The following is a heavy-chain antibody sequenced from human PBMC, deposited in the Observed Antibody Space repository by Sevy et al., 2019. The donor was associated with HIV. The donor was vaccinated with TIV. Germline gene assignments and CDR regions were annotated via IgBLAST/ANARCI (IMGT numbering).Heavy chain of an antibody. V-gene: IGHV5-51*01. CDR1: GYSFTSYW. CDR2: IYPGDSDT. Sequence: GESLKISCKGSGYSFTSYWIGWVRQMPGKGLEWMGIIYPGDSDTRYSPSFQGQVTISADKSISTAYLQWSSLKASDTAMYYYARAISDYGGNTYYYYYYMDVWGKGTTVTVSS. D-gene: IGHD4-17*01. CDR3: ARAISDYGGNTYYYYYYMDV. J-gene: IGHJ6*03.